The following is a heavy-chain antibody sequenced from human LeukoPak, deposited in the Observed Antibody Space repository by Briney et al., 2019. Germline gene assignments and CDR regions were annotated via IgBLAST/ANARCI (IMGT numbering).Heavy chain of an antibody. D-gene: IGHD3-22*01. CDR3: ARGSGSSGYWY. CDR1: GGSISSYY. Sequence: SETLSLTCTVSGGSISSYYWSWIRQPPGKGLEWIGYVYYSGSTNYNTSLKSRVTISVDTSKNQFSLKLSSVTAADTAVYYCARGSGSSGYWYWGQGTLVTVSS. V-gene: IGHV4-59*01. CDR2: VYYSGST. J-gene: IGHJ4*02.